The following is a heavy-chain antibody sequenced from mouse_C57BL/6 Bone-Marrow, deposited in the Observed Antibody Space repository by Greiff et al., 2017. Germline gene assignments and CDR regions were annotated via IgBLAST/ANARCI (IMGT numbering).Heavy chain of an antibody. Sequence: VKLMESGAELVKPGASVKMSCKASGYTFTSYWITWVKQRPGQGLEWIGDIYPGSGSTNYNEKFKSKATLTVDTSSSTAYMQLSSLTSEDSAVYYCARRAAVVATDYWGQGTTLTVSS. CDR3: ARRAAVVATDY. CDR1: GYTFTSYW. J-gene: IGHJ2*01. V-gene: IGHV1-55*01. CDR2: IYPGSGST. D-gene: IGHD1-1*01.